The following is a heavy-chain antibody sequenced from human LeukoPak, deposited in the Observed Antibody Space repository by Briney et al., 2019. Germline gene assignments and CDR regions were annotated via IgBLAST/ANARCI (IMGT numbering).Heavy chain of an antibody. Sequence: SETLSLTCAVYGGSFTGHHWNWIRQSAGKGLEWIGEVNHRGTTNYNPSLKSRVTISVDTSKNQFFLKLTSVTAADTAVYYCARDPTTVVPLPYYFDFWGQGTLVTVSS. CDR3: ARDPTTVVPLPYYFDF. D-gene: IGHD4-23*01. J-gene: IGHJ4*02. CDR1: GGSFTGHH. V-gene: IGHV4-34*01. CDR2: VNHRGTT.